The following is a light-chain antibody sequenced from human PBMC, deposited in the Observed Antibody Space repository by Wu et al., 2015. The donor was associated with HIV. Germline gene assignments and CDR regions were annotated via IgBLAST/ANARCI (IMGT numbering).Light chain of an antibody. Sequence: EIVLTQSPGTLSLFPGERATLSCRASQSVSSSSLAWYQQKPGQAPRLLIYGASIRATGIPDRFGGSGSGTDFTLTISRLEPEDFAVYYCQQYGTSPRTFGQGTKLEIK. CDR3: QQYGTSPRT. V-gene: IGKV3-20*01. CDR2: GAS. J-gene: IGKJ1*01. CDR1: QSVSSSS.